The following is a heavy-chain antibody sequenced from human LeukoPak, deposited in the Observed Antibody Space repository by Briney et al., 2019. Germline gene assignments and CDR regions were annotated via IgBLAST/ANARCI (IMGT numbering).Heavy chain of an antibody. CDR3: AKDLNRGPATYYFDY. V-gene: IGHV3-30*18. CDR2: IASDGKGK. D-gene: IGHD1-14*01. Sequence: GGSLRLSCAATEFTFSNYGMHWVRQAPGKGLEWVAVIASDGKGKHYADSVKGRFTISRDNSKNTLYLQMNSLRAEDTALYYCAKDLNRGPATYYFDYWGQGTLVTASS. J-gene: IGHJ4*02. CDR1: EFTFSNYG.